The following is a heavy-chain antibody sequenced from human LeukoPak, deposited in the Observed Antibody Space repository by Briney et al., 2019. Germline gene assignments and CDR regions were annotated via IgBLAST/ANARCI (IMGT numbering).Heavy chain of an antibody. CDR3: ARDIVVVPAAINPFDI. CDR1: GYTFTGYY. D-gene: IGHD2-2*01. V-gene: IGHV1-2*02. J-gene: IGHJ3*02. CDR2: INPNSGGT. Sequence: ASVKVSCKASGYTFTGYYMHWVRQAPGQGLEWMGWINPNSGGTNYAQKFQGRVTITADKSTSTAYMELSSLRSEDTAVYYCARDIVVVPAAINPFDIWGQGTMVTVSS.